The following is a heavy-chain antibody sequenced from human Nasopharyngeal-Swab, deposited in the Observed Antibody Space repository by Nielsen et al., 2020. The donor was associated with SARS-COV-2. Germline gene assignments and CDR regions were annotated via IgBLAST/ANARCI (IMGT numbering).Heavy chain of an antibody. J-gene: IGHJ3*02. CDR2: INDYENRL. CDR3: VKDLRGKYAFDI. Sequence: GESLKISCSASGFTFSIYAMHWVRQAPGKGLEYVSTINDYENRLYYADSVKGRFAISRDNSKNTLYLQMSSLGAEDTAVYWCVKDLRGKYAFDIWGQGTMVTVSS. V-gene: IGHV3-64D*06. D-gene: IGHD3-16*01. CDR1: GFTFSIYA.